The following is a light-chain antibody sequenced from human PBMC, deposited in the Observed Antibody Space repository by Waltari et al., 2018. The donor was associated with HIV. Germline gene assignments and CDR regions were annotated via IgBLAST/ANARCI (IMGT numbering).Light chain of an antibody. CDR3: MQTVQLPYT. Sequence: DIVMTQPTLSLAVTPGQPASISCKSSKILLDSGGKTYLYWYLQKPGQPPQLLIYEVSKRFSGVPDRVSGIGSGTDFTLKISRVEAEDVGVYYCMQTVQLPYTFGQGTKLEIK. V-gene: IGKV2D-29*01. CDR2: EVS. CDR1: KILLDSGGKTY. J-gene: IGKJ2*01.